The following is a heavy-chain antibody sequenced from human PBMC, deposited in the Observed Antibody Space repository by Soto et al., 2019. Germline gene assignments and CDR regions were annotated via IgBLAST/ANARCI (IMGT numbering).Heavy chain of an antibody. Sequence: SETLSLTCTVSGGSISSGGYYWSWIRQHPGKGLEWIGYIYYSGSTYYNPSLKSRVTISVDTSKNQFSLKLSSVTAGDTAVYYCARGWGCSGGSCYSDDYYYYMDVWGKGTTVTVSS. J-gene: IGHJ6*03. V-gene: IGHV4-31*03. CDR2: IYYSGST. CDR1: GGSISSGGYY. CDR3: ARGWGCSGGSCYSDDYYYYMDV. D-gene: IGHD2-15*01.